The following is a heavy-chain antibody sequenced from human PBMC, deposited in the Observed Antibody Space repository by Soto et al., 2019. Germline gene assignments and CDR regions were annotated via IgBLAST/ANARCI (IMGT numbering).Heavy chain of an antibody. Sequence: QVQLVQSGAEVQKFGASVKVSCKASGYTFISRVISWVRQAPGQGLEWMGWISADSGNTNYAQKVQGRVTMTTDTSTTTAYMALRSLRYDDTAVYYCARARWNYGDYGGWAFDVWGQGTMVTVSS. CDR3: ARARWNYGDYGGWAFDV. CDR1: GYTFISRV. CDR2: ISADSGNT. V-gene: IGHV1-18*04. D-gene: IGHD4-17*01. J-gene: IGHJ3*01.